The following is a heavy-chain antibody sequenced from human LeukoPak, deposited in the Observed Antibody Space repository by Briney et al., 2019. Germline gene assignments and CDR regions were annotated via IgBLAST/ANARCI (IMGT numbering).Heavy chain of an antibody. Sequence: GSSVKVSCKASGYTFTNYGITWVRQATGQGLEWMGWISVYNGNTNYAQKLQGRVTMTTDTSTSTAYMELRSLRSHDTAVYYCARAGSSGDYQAGSFEYWGQGTLVTVSS. CDR1: GYTFTNYG. V-gene: IGHV1-18*01. CDR2: ISVYNGNT. J-gene: IGHJ4*02. CDR3: ARAGSSGDYQAGSFEY. D-gene: IGHD1-26*01.